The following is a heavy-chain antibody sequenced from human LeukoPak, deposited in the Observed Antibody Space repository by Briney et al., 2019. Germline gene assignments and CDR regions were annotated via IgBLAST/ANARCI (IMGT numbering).Heavy chain of an antibody. J-gene: IGHJ5*02. Sequence: GGSLRLSCAASGFTFSSYSMNWVRQAPGKGLEWVSYISGSSSTIYYADSVKGRFTISRDNAKNSLYLQMNSLRAEDTAVYYCARDFTVVVPAAISWFDPWGQGTLVTVSS. CDR2: ISGSSSTI. CDR1: GFTFSSYS. D-gene: IGHD2-2*01. CDR3: ARDFTVVVPAAISWFDP. V-gene: IGHV3-48*01.